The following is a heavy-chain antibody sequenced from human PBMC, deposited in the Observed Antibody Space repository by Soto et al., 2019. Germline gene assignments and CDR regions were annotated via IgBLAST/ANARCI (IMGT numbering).Heavy chain of an antibody. Sequence: QVQLVQSGAEVKKPGASVKVSCKASGDTFTDYYIHWVRQAPGQGLEWMGTVNPSGGHTTYAQHFRGRMTMTGATSTSTLYMALASLTSEDTAGHYCARGGHVVVVTAALAYWGQGTLVTVSS. CDR2: VNPSGGHT. CDR1: GDTFTDYY. J-gene: IGHJ4*02. CDR3: ARGGHVVVVTAALAY. V-gene: IGHV1-46*01. D-gene: IGHD2-21*02.